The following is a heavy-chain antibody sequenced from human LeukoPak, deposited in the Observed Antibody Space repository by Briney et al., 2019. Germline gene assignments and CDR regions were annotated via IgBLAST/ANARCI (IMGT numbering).Heavy chain of an antibody. V-gene: IGHV1-2*02. CDR3: ARCKTGDWFDP. D-gene: IGHD2/OR15-2a*01. CDR2: INPNNGGT. J-gene: IGHJ5*02. CDR1: GYTFTGYY. Sequence: ASVKVSCKASGYTFTGYYLHWVRQAPGLGFAWMGWINPNNGGTNYAQKFQGRVTMTRDTSINTAYMELSSLRSDDTAVYYCARCKTGDWFDPWGQGTLVTVSS.